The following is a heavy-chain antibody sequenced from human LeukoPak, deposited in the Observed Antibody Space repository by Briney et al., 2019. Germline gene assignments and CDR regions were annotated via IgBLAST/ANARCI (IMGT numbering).Heavy chain of an antibody. CDR3: ARVSDGDYAIDY. D-gene: IGHD4-17*01. V-gene: IGHV1-8*01. CDR1: GYTFTSYD. J-gene: IGHJ4*02. CDR2: MNPNSGNT. Sequence: ASVKVSCKASGYTFTSYDINWVRQATGQGLEWMGWMNPNSGNTGYAQKFQGRVTMTRNTSISTAYMELSSPRSEDTAVYYCARVSDGDYAIDYWGQGTLVTVSS.